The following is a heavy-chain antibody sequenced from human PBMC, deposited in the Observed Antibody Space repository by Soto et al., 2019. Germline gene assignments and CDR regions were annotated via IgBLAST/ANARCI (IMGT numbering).Heavy chain of an antibody. Sequence: QVQLVQSGAEVKKPGSSVKVSCKASGGTFSSYAISWVRQAPGQGLEWMGGIIPIFGTANYAQKFQGRVTITADESTSTAYMELSSLRSEDTAVYYCARALPNGFSFGVVTRPRYYYGMDVWGQGTTVTVSS. CDR3: ARALPNGFSFGVVTRPRYYYGMDV. J-gene: IGHJ6*02. V-gene: IGHV1-69*01. CDR1: GGTFSSYA. CDR2: IIPIFGTA. D-gene: IGHD3-3*01.